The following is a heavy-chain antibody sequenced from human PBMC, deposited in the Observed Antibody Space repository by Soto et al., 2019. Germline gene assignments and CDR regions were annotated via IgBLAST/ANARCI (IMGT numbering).Heavy chain of an antibody. D-gene: IGHD6-13*01. CDR1: GFTFSSYA. CDR3: AKDRDGAAAGPTKFYGMDV. Sequence: EVQLLESGGGLVQPGGSLRLSCAASGFTFSSYAMSWVRQAPGQGLEWVSVISGSGDSTYYADSVRGRFTISRDNSKNTLYLQMNRRIAEDTAVYYCAKDRDGAAAGPTKFYGMDVWGQGTTVTVSS. CDR2: ISGSGDST. J-gene: IGHJ6*02. V-gene: IGHV3-23*01.